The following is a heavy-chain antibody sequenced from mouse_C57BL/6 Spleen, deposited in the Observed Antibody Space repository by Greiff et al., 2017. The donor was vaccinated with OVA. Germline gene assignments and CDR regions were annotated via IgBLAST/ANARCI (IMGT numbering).Heavy chain of an antibody. J-gene: IGHJ4*01. V-gene: IGHV1-69*01. CDR2: IDPSDSYT. CDR3: ARSGSSYEAMDY. Sequence: QVQLQQPGAELVMPGASVKLSCKASGYTFTSYWMHWVKQRPGQGLEWIGEIDPSDSYTNYNQKFKGKSTLTVDKSAITAYMQLSSLTSEDSAVYYCARSGSSYEAMDYWGQGTSVTVSS. D-gene: IGHD1-1*01. CDR1: GYTFTSYW.